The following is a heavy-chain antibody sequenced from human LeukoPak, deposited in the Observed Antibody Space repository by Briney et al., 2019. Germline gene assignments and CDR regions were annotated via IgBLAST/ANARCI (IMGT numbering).Heavy chain of an antibody. V-gene: IGHV3-33*01. CDR3: ARDDLERVGATPLDY. D-gene: IGHD1-26*01. J-gene: IGHJ4*02. CDR2: IWYDGSNK. CDR1: GFTFSSCG. Sequence: GGSLRLSCAASGFTFSSCGMHWVRQAPGKGLEWVAVIWYDGSNKYYADSVKGRFTISRDNSKNTLYLQMNSLRAEDTAVYYCARDDLERVGATPLDYWGQGTLVTVSS.